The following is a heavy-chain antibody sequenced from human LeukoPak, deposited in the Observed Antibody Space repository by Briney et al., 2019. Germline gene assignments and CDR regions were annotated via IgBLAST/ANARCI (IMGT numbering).Heavy chain of an antibody. CDR1: KFSFSSYW. CDR2: VNSDGSRT. V-gene: IGHV3-74*01. Sequence: GGSLRLSCAASKFSFSSYWMHWVRQAPGKGLVWVSRVNSDGSRTNYADSVKGRFTISRDNAKNTLYLQMSSLRAEDTAVYYCARVLTGSWDWFDPWGQGTLVTVSS. D-gene: IGHD2-8*02. J-gene: IGHJ5*02. CDR3: ARVLTGSWDWFDP.